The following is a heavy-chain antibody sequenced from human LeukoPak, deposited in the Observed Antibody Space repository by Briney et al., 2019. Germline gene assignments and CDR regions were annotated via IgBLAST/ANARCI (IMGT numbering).Heavy chain of an antibody. CDR1: GFTFRTYW. Sequence: GGSLRLSCAVSGFTFRTYWMHWVRQVPGEGLVWVSRINEDGSITNYADSVKGRFSISRDNAKNTLYLQMNSLRAEDTTVYYCAKAELVGAAGAVGYWGQGTLVTVSS. D-gene: IGHD2-15*01. J-gene: IGHJ4*02. CDR2: INEDGSIT. CDR3: AKAELVGAAGAVGY. V-gene: IGHV3-74*01.